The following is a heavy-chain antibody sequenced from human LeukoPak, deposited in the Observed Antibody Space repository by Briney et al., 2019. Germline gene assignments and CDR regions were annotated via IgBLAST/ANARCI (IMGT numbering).Heavy chain of an antibody. Sequence: GGSLRLSCAASGFTFSSYAMSWVRQAPGKGLEWVSAISGSGCSTYYADSVKGRFTISRTNSKNTLYLQMNSLRAEDTAVYYCAKRGYDYVWGSYRYTTGGHAFDIWGQGTMVTVSS. CDR1: GFTFSSYA. V-gene: IGHV3-23*01. J-gene: IGHJ3*02. CDR2: ISGSGCST. D-gene: IGHD3-16*02. CDR3: AKRGYDYVWGSYRYTTGGHAFDI.